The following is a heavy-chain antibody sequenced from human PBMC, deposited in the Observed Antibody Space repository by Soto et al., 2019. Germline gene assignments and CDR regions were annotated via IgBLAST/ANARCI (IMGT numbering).Heavy chain of an antibody. CDR1: GFTFSTYS. CDR2: ITKSSRTI. J-gene: IGHJ6*02. V-gene: IGHV3-48*01. CDR3: TRDHGYGYGMDV. D-gene: IGHD5-12*01. Sequence: EVQLVESGGGLVQPGVSLRLSCAASGFTFSTYSMNWVRQAPGKGLEWISYITKSSRTIYYADSVKGRFTISRDNAKNSRYLQMNSLSADATAVYYCTRDHGYGYGMDVWGQGTTVTVSS.